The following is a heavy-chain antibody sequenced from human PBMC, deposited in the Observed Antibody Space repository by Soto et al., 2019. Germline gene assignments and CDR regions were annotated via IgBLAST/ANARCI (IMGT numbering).Heavy chain of an antibody. CDR2: IYYSGST. CDR3: ARHPSDYYDSSSNWFDP. D-gene: IGHD3-22*01. CDR1: GGSISSSSYY. Sequence: SETLSLTCTVAGGSISSSSYYWGWIRQPPGKGLEWIGSIYYSGSTYYNPSLKSRVTISVDTSKNQFSLKLSSVTAADTAVYYCARHPSDYYDSSSNWFDPWGQGTLVTVSS. V-gene: IGHV4-39*01. J-gene: IGHJ5*02.